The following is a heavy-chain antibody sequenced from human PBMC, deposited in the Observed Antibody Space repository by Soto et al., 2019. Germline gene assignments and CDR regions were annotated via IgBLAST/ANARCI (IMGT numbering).Heavy chain of an antibody. CDR3: AKEGVGGYSLAVAGTGGYFDS. CDR2: ISGGGAGT. J-gene: IGHJ4*02. V-gene: IGHV3-23*01. Sequence: GGSLRLSCAASGFTFSNYAMSWVRQAPGKGLEWVSAISGGGAGTYYADSVKGRSTISRDNSRNTLYLQMNSLRAEDAAVYYCAKEGVGGYSLAVAGTGGYFDSWGQGTLVTVSS. D-gene: IGHD6-19*01. CDR1: GFTFSNYA.